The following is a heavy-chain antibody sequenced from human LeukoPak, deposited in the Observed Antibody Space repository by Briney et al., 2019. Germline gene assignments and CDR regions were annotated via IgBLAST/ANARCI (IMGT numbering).Heavy chain of an antibody. D-gene: IGHD2-21*02. CDR2: IVGSGKSA. CDR1: GFSFSSYS. CDR3: AKDRVTLKVIAPPDGFDV. V-gene: IGHV3-23*01. J-gene: IGHJ3*01. Sequence: GGSLRLSCAASGFSFSSYSMNWVRQAPGKGLEWVSTIVGSGKSANYADSVKGRFTISRDNSKNTVYLQMSSLRAEDTAVYYCAKDRVTLKVIAPPDGFDVWGQGAVVTVSS.